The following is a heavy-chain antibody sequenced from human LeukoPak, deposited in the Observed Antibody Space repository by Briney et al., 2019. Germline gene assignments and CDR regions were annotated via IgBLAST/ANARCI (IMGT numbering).Heavy chain of an antibody. CDR3: ARNIPVTRWGY. Sequence: GGSLRLSCAASGFTFSTYGMHWVRQAPGKGLEWVAVISYDGSNIYYVDSVKGRFTISRDNSQNTLYLQMNSLRTEDTAVYYCARNIPVTRWGYWGQGTLVTVSS. J-gene: IGHJ4*02. V-gene: IGHV3-30*03. CDR1: GFTFSTYG. CDR2: ISYDGSNI. D-gene: IGHD2-21*01.